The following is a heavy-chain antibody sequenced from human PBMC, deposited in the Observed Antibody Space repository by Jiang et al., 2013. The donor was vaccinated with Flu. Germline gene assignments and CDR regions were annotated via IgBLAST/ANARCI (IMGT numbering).Heavy chain of an antibody. CDR2: FDPEEGET. D-gene: IGHD1-1*01. V-gene: IGHV1-24*01. CDR1: GDLSEIS. J-gene: IGHJ3*01. CDR3: AHPTIDA. Sequence: SGAEVKKPGASVKVSCKVSGDLSEISMHWVRQTPGKGLEWLGGFDPEEGETVYAQKFQGRLTITEDTSTDTSSIQLSSLTSDDTAVYFCAHPTIDAWGQGTLVTVS.